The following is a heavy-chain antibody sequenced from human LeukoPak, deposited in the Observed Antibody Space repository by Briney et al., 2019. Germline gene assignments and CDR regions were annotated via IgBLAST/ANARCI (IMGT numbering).Heavy chain of an antibody. CDR3: ARAIRATGTDY. CDR1: GFTFSSYS. D-gene: IGHD6-13*01. J-gene: IGHJ4*02. Sequence: GGSLRLSCAASGFTFSSYSMNWVRQAPGKGLEWVSYISSSSGTIYYADSVTGRFTISRDNAKNSLYLQMSGLTAEDTAIYYCARAIRATGTDYWGQGTLVTVSS. CDR2: ISSSSGTI. V-gene: IGHV3-48*01.